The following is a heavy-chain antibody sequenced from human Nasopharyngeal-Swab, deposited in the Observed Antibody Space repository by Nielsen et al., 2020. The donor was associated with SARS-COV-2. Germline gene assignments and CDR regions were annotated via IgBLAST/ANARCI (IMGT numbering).Heavy chain of an antibody. D-gene: IGHD3-22*01. CDR2: ISYDGSNK. J-gene: IGHJ3*02. CDR3: ARDFPMIGNDAFDI. V-gene: IGHV3-30-3*01. CDR1: GFTFSSYA. Sequence: GESLKISCAASGFTFSSYAMHWVRQAPGKGLEWVAVISYDGSNKYYADSVKGRFTISRDNSKNTLYLQMNSLRAEDTAVYYCARDFPMIGNDAFDIWGQGTMVTVSS.